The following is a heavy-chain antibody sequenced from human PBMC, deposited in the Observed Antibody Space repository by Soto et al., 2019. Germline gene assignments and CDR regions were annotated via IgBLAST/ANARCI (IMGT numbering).Heavy chain of an antibody. CDR1: GFIFNNYW. D-gene: IGHD1-26*01. Sequence: GWSLRLSCAASGFIFNNYWMHWVRQAPGKGLVWVARINGDGSTTTYVGSAKGRFTISRDNAKNTVYLQMNSLRVEDTAVYFCGRGSGPRERPYWGQGILVTVSS. CDR3: GRGSGPRERPY. CDR2: INGDGSTT. V-gene: IGHV3-74*01. J-gene: IGHJ4*02.